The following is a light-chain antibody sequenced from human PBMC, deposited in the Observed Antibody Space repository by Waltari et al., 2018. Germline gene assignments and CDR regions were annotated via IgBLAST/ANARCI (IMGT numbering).Light chain of an antibody. CDR1: HSISKF. CDR3: QQRTDWLWT. CDR2: DAS. Sequence: EIVLTQSPGTLSLSPGERATLSCRASHSISKFLAWYQQRPGQAPRLLIYDASDRPPGIPARFSGSGSGTDFTLTISSLEPEDFAVYYCQQRTDWLWTFGQGTKVEIK. V-gene: IGKV3-11*01. J-gene: IGKJ1*01.